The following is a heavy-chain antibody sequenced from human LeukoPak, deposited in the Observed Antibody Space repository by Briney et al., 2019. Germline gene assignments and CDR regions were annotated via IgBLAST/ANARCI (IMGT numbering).Heavy chain of an antibody. D-gene: IGHD3-10*01. V-gene: IGHV4-39*07. Sequence: PSETLSLTCTVSGGSISSYYWGWIRQPPGKGLEGIGSMYSSGSTYYNPSLKSRVTISINTSKNQFSLKLSSVTAADTAVYYCARGGDRFFDYWGQGTLVTVSS. CDR1: GGSISSYY. CDR2: MYSSGST. J-gene: IGHJ4*02. CDR3: ARGGDRFFDY.